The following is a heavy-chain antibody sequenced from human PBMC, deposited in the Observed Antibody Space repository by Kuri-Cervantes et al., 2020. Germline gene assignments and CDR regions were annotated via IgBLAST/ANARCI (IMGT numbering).Heavy chain of an antibody. J-gene: IGHJ4*02. CDR2: ISSSGSTI. Sequence: GGSLRLSCAASGFTFSSYDMNWVRQAPGKGLEWVSYISSSGSTIYYADSVKGRFTISRDNAKNSLYLQMNSLRAEDTAVYYCARDGTMLFDYWGQGTLVTVSS. D-gene: IGHD2-2*01. CDR1: GFTFSSYD. V-gene: IGHV3-48*03. CDR3: ARDGTMLFDY.